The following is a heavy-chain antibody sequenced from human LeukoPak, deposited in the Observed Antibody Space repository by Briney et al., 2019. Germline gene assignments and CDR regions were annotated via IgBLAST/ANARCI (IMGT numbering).Heavy chain of an antibody. D-gene: IGHD3-22*01. CDR2: IYYSGST. CDR1: GGSISSYY. Sequence: SETLSLTCTVSGGSISSYYWSWIRQPPGKGLEWIGYIYYSGSTNYNPSLKSRVTISVDTSKNQFSLKLSSVTAADTAVYYCARVGGVGYTYYYDSSGYYEDWGQGTLVTVSS. J-gene: IGHJ4*02. CDR3: ARVGGVGYTYYYDSSGYYED. V-gene: IGHV4-59*12.